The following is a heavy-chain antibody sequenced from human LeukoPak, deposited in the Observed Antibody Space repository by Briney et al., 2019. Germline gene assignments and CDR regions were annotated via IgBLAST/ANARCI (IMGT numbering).Heavy chain of an antibody. CDR2: IKSKTDGGTT. CDR1: GFTFTSAW. CDR3: TTHTSYGDHDY. Sequence: PGGSLRLSCAASGFTFTSAWMNWVRQASGKGLEWVGRIKSKTDGGTTDYAAPVKGRFTISRDDSKNTLYLQMNSLKTEDTAVYYCTTHTSYGDHDYWGQGTLVTVSS. D-gene: IGHD4-17*01. J-gene: IGHJ4*02. V-gene: IGHV3-15*01.